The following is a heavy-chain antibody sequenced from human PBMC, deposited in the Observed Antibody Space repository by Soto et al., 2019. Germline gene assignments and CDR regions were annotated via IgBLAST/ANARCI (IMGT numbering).Heavy chain of an antibody. CDR2: IVPIYRTA. D-gene: IGHD6-13*01. CDR1: GGTFSSYR. J-gene: IGHJ4*02. CDR3: ARDSGAKLSSS. V-gene: IGHV1-69*01. Sequence: HVQLVQSGAEVKKPGSSVKVSCKASGGTFSSYRINWVRQAPGQGLEWVGGIVPIYRTADYAQKFQGRVTITADESARTAYMELRSLKSQDTAVYYCARDSGAKLSSSWGQGTLVTVSS.